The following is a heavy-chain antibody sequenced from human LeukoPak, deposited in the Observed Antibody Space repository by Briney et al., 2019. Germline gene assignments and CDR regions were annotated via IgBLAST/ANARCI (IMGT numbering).Heavy chain of an antibody. J-gene: IGHJ4*02. CDR3: ARVPSKWIQLSDY. V-gene: IGHV5-51*01. Sequence: GESLKISCKGSEYSFTSYWIGWVRQMPGKGLEWMGIIYPGDSDTRYSPSFQGQVTISADKSIGTAYLQWSSLKASDTAMYYCARVPSKWIQLSDYWGQGTLVSVSS. D-gene: IGHD5-18*01. CDR1: EYSFTSYW. CDR2: IYPGDSDT.